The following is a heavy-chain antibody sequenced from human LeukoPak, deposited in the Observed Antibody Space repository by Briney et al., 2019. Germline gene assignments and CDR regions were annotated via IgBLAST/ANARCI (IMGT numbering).Heavy chain of an antibody. CDR2: INGDGGVT. V-gene: IGHV3-74*01. Sequence: PGGSLRLSCAASGFTFTGHRMHWVRQAPGKGLVWVARINGDGGVTHFADSVKGRFSISRDNAKNTLYLQMSSLRAEDTAVYYCVRDKYSLDYWGQGTLVTVSS. CDR1: GFTFTGHR. CDR3: VRDKYSLDY. D-gene: IGHD2/OR15-2a*01. J-gene: IGHJ4*02.